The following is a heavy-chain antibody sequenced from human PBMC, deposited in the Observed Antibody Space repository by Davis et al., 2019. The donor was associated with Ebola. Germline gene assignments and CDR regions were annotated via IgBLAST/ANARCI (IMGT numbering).Heavy chain of an antibody. D-gene: IGHD2-21*01. J-gene: IGHJ4*02. V-gene: IGHV3-30*18. Sequence: GESLKISCAVSGFTFSSYGMHWVRQAPGKGLEWVAVISYDGSNKYYADSVKGRFTISRDNSKNTLYLQMNSLRAEDTAVYYCAKAPQKVGIVGPVDYWGQGTLVTVSS. CDR3: AKAPQKVGIVGPVDY. CDR2: ISYDGSNK. CDR1: GFTFSSYG.